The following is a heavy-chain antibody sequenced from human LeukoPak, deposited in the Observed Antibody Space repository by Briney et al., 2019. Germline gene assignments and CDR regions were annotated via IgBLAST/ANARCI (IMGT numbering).Heavy chain of an antibody. CDR2: ISSNGGST. V-gene: IGHV3-64*01. Sequence: GGSLRLSCAASGFTFSSYAMHWVRQAPGKGLEYVSAISSNGGSTYYANSVKGRFTISRDNSKNTLYLQMGSLRAEDVAMYYCARANSGYDYWGQGTLVTVSS. J-gene: IGHJ4*02. D-gene: IGHD5-12*01. CDR3: ARANSGYDY. CDR1: GFTFSSYA.